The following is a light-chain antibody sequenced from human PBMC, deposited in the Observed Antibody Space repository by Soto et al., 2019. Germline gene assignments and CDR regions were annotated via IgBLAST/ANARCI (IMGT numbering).Light chain of an antibody. J-gene: IGKJ2*01. CDR2: GAS. CDR1: QSVSSN. Sequence: EIVMTQSPATLSVSPGERATLSCRASQSVSSNLAWYQQKPGQAPRLLIYGASTRATGIPARFSGSGSGTEFTLTISSLRPANLALYHSQQYNNRPPYTFGQGTKREIK. V-gene: IGKV3-15*01. CDR3: QQYNNRPPYT.